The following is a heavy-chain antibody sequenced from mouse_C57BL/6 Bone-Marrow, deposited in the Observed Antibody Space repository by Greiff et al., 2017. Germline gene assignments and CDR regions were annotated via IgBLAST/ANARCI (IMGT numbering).Heavy chain of an antibody. J-gene: IGHJ2*01. CDR1: GFTFSSYG. CDR2: ITSGGSYT. CDR3: AKGVLGYYFDY. V-gene: IGHV5-6*01. Sequence: EVQLVESGGDLVKPGGSLKLSCAASGFTFSSYGMSWVRQTPDKRLEWVATITSGGSYTYYPDSVKGRFTISRDNAKNTLYLKRSSLKSEDTAMYYCAKGVLGYYFDYWGQGTTLTVSS. D-gene: IGHD4-1*01.